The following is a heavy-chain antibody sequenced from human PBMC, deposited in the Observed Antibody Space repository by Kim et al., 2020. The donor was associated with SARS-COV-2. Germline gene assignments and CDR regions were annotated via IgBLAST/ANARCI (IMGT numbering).Heavy chain of an antibody. J-gene: IGHJ4*02. CDR3: ARGNGVGGKKTAAY. Sequence: AQKFQGRVTMTRDTSTSTVYMELSSLRSEDTAVYYCARGNGVGGKKTAAYWGQGTLVTVSS. V-gene: IGHV1-46*01. D-gene: IGHD2-8*01.